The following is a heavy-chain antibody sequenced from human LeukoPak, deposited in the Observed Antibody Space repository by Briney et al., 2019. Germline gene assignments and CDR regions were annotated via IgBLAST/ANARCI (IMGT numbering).Heavy chain of an antibody. CDR3: ARDPTTVTKGFDA. CDR2: ISSIGST. Sequence: SETLSLTCSVSDDSFNSHYWTWIRHPPGKGLEWIGYISSIGSTNYNPSLKSQVTITVDTSKKQFSLKMTSVTAADTAVYYCARDPTTVTKGFDAWGQGTMVTVSS. V-gene: IGHV4-59*11. D-gene: IGHD4-17*01. CDR1: DDSFNSHY. J-gene: IGHJ3*01.